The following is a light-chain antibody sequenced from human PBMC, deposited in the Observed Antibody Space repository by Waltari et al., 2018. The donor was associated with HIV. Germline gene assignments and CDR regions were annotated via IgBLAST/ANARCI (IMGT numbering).Light chain of an antibody. V-gene: IGKV1-9*01. CDR2: GAS. Sequence: ILLTHSPSFLSASVGDSVTITCRANVAISDYLFWSPQKPGTAPKLLIYGASTLQRGVPSRFSGSGSGTDFILTINSLQPEDFGTYYCQQSETYPITFGQGTRLEIK. CDR1: VAISDY. CDR3: QQSETYPIT. J-gene: IGKJ5*01.